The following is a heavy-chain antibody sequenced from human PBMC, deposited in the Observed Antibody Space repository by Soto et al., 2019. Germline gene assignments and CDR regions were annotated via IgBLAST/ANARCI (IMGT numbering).Heavy chain of an antibody. CDR2: IWYDGSNK. D-gene: IGHD3-3*01. Sequence: GGSLRLSCAASGFTFSSYGMHWVRQAPGKGLEWVAVIWYDGSNKYYADSVKGRFTISRDNSKNTLYLQMNSLRAEDTAVYYCARDEHDFWSGYYTGLIDYWGQGTLVTVSS. CDR1: GFTFSSYG. V-gene: IGHV3-33*01. J-gene: IGHJ4*02. CDR3: ARDEHDFWSGYYTGLIDY.